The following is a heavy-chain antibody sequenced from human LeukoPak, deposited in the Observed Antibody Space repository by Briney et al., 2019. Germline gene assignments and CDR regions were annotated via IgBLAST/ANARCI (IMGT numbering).Heavy chain of an antibody. CDR3: ARASPIAAAGYYFDY. Sequence: GGSLRLSCAASGFTVSSNYMSWVRQAPGKGLEWVSVIYSGGSTYYADSVKGRFTISRDNSENTLYLQMNSLRAEDTAVYYCARASPIAAAGYYFDYWGQGTLVTVSS. J-gene: IGHJ4*02. CDR2: IYSGGST. V-gene: IGHV3-53*01. CDR1: GFTVSSNY. D-gene: IGHD6-13*01.